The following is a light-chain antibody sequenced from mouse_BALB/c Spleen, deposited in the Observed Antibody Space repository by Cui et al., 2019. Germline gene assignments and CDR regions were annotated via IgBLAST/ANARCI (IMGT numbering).Light chain of an antibody. J-gene: IGKJ4*01. CDR1: KSISKY. CDR3: QQHNEYPYT. V-gene: IGKV16-104*01. CDR2: SGS. Sequence: DVQITQSPSYLAACPGETITINCRASKSISKYLAWYQEKPGKTNKLLIYSGSTLQSGIPSRFSGSGSGTDFTLTISSLEPEDFAMYYCQQHNEYPYTFGSGTKLEIK.